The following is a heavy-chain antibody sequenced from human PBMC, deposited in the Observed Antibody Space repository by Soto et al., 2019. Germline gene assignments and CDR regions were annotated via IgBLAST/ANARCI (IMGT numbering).Heavy chain of an antibody. J-gene: IGHJ4*02. V-gene: IGHV4-59*01. D-gene: IGHD2-15*01. CDR1: GASIKGYY. CDR3: AAAYDY. CDR2: MYYSGTA. Sequence: PSETLSLTCTVSGASIKGYYWNWMRQFPGKGLEWIGNMYYSGTANYNPSLQSRVTLSVDTSKNQFSLKLTSVTAADTAVYYCAAAYDYWGQGTLVTVSS.